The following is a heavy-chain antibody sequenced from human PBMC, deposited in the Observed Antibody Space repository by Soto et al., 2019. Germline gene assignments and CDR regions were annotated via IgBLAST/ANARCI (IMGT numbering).Heavy chain of an antibody. CDR3: AKMPRLRSQSDF. V-gene: IGHV3-23*01. J-gene: IGHJ4*02. CDR2: ISSSGGSI. CDR1: GWTVSNYD. D-gene: IGHD4-17*01. Sequence: RRSGAPCGWTVSNYDAYSFRQAPGKGLEWVSTISSSGGSIYYAGSGQGRFTITRDNSKNTLYLQMDSLRAEDTAIYYCAKMPRLRSQSDFWGQGTLVTVSS.